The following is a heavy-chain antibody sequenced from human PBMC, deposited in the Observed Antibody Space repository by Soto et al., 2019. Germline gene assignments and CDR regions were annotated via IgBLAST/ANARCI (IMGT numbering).Heavy chain of an antibody. J-gene: IGHJ6*02. CDR3: ARACSSTSCYTVMDYYYGMDV. CDR2: INPNSGGT. V-gene: IGHV1-2*02. Sequence: VSVKVSCKASGYTFTGYYMQWVRQAPGQGLEWMGWINPNSGGTNYAQKFQGRVTMTRDTSISTAYMELSRLRSDDTAVYYCARACSSTSCYTVMDYYYGMDVWGQGTTVTVSS. CDR1: GYTFTGYY. D-gene: IGHD2-2*02.